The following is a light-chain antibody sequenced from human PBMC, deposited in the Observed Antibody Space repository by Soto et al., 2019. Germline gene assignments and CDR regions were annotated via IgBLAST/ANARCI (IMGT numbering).Light chain of an antibody. J-gene: IGKJ1*01. CDR3: QQYYRYPRT. Sequence: AIRMTQSTSSFSASTGDRVTITCRASQGISSYLAWYQQKPGKAPKLLIYAASTLQSGVPSRFCGSGSGTDVTLTISCLQSEDFATYYCQQYYRYPRTFGQGTKVEIK. CDR1: QGISSY. CDR2: AAS. V-gene: IGKV1-8*01.